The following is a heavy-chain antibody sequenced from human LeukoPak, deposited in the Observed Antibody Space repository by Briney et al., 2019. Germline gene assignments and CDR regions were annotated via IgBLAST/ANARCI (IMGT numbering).Heavy chain of an antibody. CDR3: ARMRVFGVVMSY. Sequence: GGSLRLSCAASGFTFDDYAMHWVRQAPGKGLEWVSGISWNSGSIGYADSVKGRFTISRDNAKNSLYLQMNSLRAEDTAVYYCARMRVFGVVMSYWGQGTLVTVSS. J-gene: IGHJ4*02. CDR2: ISWNSGSI. V-gene: IGHV3-9*01. D-gene: IGHD3-3*01. CDR1: GFTFDDYA.